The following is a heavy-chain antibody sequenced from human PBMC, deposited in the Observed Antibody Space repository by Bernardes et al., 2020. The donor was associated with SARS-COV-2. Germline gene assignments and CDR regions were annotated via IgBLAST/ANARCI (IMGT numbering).Heavy chain of an antibody. J-gene: IGHJ4*02. V-gene: IGHV3-7*02. D-gene: IGHD2-15*01. CDR2: IKQDGTEK. CDR3: TSGGFSFAF. Sequence: GSLRLSCAVSGFAFSNYWMTWVRQAPGKGLEWVANIKQDGTEKYYVDSVKGRFTISRDNAKTSLYLQMNSLRAEDTAVYYCTSGGFSFAFWGQGTLVTVSS. CDR1: GFAFSNYW.